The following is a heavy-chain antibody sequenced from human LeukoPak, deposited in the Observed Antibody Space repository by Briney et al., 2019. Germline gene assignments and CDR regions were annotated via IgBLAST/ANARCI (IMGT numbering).Heavy chain of an antibody. D-gene: IGHD3-10*01. Sequence: ASVKVSCKASGYTFTSYGISWVRQAPGQGLEWMGWVSAYNGNTNYAQKLQGRVTMTTDTSTSTAYMELRSLRSDDTAVYYCARVVTMVRGVIYYYYYYYMDVWGKGTTVTVSS. CDR3: ARVVTMVRGVIYYYYYYYMDV. CDR2: VSAYNGNT. V-gene: IGHV1-18*01. J-gene: IGHJ6*03. CDR1: GYTFTSYG.